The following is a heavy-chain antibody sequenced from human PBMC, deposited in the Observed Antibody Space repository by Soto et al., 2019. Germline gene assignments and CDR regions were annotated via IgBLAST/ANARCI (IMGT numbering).Heavy chain of an antibody. V-gene: IGHV3-30-3*01. CDR3: ARVPGYCGGSSCYGDYYYGMDV. CDR1: GFIFSNYA. Sequence: QVQLVESGGGVVQPGRSPRLSCGASGFIFSNYAMYWVRQAPGKGLAWVAVISSDESNKYYADSVKGRFTISRDNSKNTLYLQMNSLRAEDTAMYYCARVPGYCGGSSCYGDYYYGMDVWGQGTTVTVSS. CDR2: ISSDESNK. J-gene: IGHJ6*02. D-gene: IGHD2-15*01.